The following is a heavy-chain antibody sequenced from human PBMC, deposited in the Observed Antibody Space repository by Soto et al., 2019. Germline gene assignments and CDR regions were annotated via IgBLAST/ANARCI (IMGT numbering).Heavy chain of an antibody. D-gene: IGHD7-27*01. CDR1: GGSFSGYY. V-gene: IGHV4-34*01. Sequence: QVQLQQWGAGLLKPSETLSLTCAVYGGSFSGYYWSWIRQHPGKGLEWIGEINHSGSTNYNPSLKSPVTISADTSKNQFSLKLSSVTAADTAVYYCARGWGRIFDYWGQGTLVSVSS. CDR2: INHSGST. J-gene: IGHJ4*02. CDR3: ARGWGRIFDY.